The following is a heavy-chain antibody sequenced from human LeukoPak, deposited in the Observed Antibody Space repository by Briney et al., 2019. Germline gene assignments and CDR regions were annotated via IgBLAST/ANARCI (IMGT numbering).Heavy chain of an antibody. D-gene: IGHD1-26*01. CDR3: ARTVSGSYYN. V-gene: IGHV4-59*08. CDR2: IYYSGST. Sequence: SETLSLTCTVSGGSISSYYWSWIRQPPGKGLEWIGYIYYSGSTNYNPSLKSRVTISVDTSKNQFSLKLSSVTAADTAVYYCARTVSGSYYNWGQGTLVTVCS. CDR1: GGSISSYY. J-gene: IGHJ4*02.